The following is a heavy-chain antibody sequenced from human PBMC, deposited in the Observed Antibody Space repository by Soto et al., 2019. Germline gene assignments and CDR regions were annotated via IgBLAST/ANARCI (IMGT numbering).Heavy chain of an antibody. J-gene: IGHJ6*02. Sequence: EVQLVESGGGLVQPGGSLRLSCAASGFTFSDHYMDWVRQAPGKGLEWVGRTRNKANSYTTEYAASVKGRFTISRDDSKNSLYLQMNSLKTEDTAVYYCARLGRAHYYDSSGYLGYYYYYGMDVWGQGTTVTVSS. V-gene: IGHV3-72*01. D-gene: IGHD3-22*01. CDR3: ARLGRAHYYDSSGYLGYYYYYGMDV. CDR1: GFTFSDHY. CDR2: TRNKANSYTT.